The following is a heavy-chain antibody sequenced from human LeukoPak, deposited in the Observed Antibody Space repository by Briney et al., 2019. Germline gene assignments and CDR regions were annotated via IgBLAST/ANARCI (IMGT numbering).Heavy chain of an antibody. CDR1: AGSISSSSYY. Sequence: PSETLSLTCSVSAGSISSSSYYWGWIRQAPGKGLEWIGSIYYSGSTYYNPSLKSRVTLSVDTSKNQFSLKLSSVTAADTAVYYCAREIVVPAAMERYYFDHWGQGTLVTVSS. CDR3: AREIVVPAAMERYYFDH. V-gene: IGHV4-39*07. CDR2: IYYSGST. D-gene: IGHD2-2*01. J-gene: IGHJ4*02.